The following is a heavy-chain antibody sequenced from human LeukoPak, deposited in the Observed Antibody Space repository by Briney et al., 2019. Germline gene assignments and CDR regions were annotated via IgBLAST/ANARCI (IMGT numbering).Heavy chain of an antibody. D-gene: IGHD6-6*01. CDR2: IYYSGST. CDR1: GGSISSSSYY. J-gene: IGHJ4*02. V-gene: IGHV4-39*01. CDR3: ARRDRYSSSSTWGY. Sequence: PSETRSLTCTVSGGSISSSSYYWGWIRQPPGKGLEWIGSIYYSGSTYYNPSLKSRVTISVDTSKNQFSLKLSSVTAADTAVYYCARRDRYSSSSTWGYWGQGTLVTVSS.